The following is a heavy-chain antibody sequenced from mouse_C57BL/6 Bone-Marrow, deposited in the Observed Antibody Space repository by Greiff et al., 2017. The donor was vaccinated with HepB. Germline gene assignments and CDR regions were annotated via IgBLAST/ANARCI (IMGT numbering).Heavy chain of an antibody. CDR1: GFTFSDFY. D-gene: IGHD2-4*01. V-gene: IGHV7-1*01. CDR2: SRNKANDYTT. CDR3: ARDAGYDYGAMDY. J-gene: IGHJ4*01. Sequence: EVNVVDSGGGLVQSGRSLRLSCATSGFTFSDFYMEWVRQAPGKGLVWIAASRNKANDYTTEYSASVKGRFIVSRATYQSILYLQMNALRAEDTAIYYCARDAGYDYGAMDYWGQGTTVTVSS.